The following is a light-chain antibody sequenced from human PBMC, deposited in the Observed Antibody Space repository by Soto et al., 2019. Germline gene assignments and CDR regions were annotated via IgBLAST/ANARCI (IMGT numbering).Light chain of an antibody. CDR1: QDILSW. CDR3: QRANTFPIT. V-gene: IGKV1-12*01. J-gene: IGKJ3*01. CDR2: ASS. Sequence: DIQMTQSPSSVSASVGDTVTITCRASQDILSWLAWYQQKPGEAPRLLIYASSNLQSGVPSRFSGSRSGTEFTLTISSLQPEDFATYYCQRANTFPITFGPGTRLDIK.